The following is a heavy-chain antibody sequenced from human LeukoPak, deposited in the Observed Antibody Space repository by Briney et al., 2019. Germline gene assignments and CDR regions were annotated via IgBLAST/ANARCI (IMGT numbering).Heavy chain of an antibody. V-gene: IGHV3-64*01. Sequence: SGGSLRLSCAASGFTFSSYAMHWVRQAPGKGLEYVSAISSNGGSTYYANSVKGRFTISRDNSKNTLYLQMGSLRAEGMAVYYCARDLGRSSWNYREPFGYWGQGTLVTVSS. CDR1: GFTFSSYA. J-gene: IGHJ4*02. CDR2: ISSNGGST. CDR3: ARDLGRSSWNYREPFGY. D-gene: IGHD1-7*01.